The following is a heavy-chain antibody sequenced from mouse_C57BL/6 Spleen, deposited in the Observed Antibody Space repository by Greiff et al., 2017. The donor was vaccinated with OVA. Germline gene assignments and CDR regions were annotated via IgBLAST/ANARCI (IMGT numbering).Heavy chain of an antibody. CDR1: GYAFSSSW. V-gene: IGHV1-82*01. CDR2: IYPGDGDT. CDR3: ARRVITSMDY. D-gene: IGHD1-1*01. Sequence: QVQLQQSGPELVKPGASVKISCKASGYAFSSSWMNWVKQRPGKGLEWIGRIYPGDGDTNYNGKFKGKATLTADKSSSTAYMQLSSLTSEDSAVYFCARRVITSMDYWGQGTSVTVSS. J-gene: IGHJ4*01.